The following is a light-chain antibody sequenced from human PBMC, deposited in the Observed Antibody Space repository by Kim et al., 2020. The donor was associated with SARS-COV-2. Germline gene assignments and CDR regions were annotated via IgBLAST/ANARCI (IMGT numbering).Light chain of an antibody. CDR1: QDISNN. V-gene: IGKV1-33*01. CDR3: QQYDYLPIT. J-gene: IGKJ5*01. Sequence: ASVGDRVTITCRASQDISNNLDWYQQKPGKAPKLLIYDTSNLETGVPSRFSGSGSGTHFTFSISSLQPEDIATYYCQQYDYLPITFGQGTRLDIK. CDR2: DTS.